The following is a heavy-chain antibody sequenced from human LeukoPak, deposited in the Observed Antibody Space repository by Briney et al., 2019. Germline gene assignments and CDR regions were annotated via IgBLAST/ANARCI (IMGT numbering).Heavy chain of an antibody. CDR3: ARVRRSGSYPSYFDY. V-gene: IGHV4-59*02. CDR2: IYYSGST. CDR1: GGSVSSYY. J-gene: IGHJ4*02. Sequence: SETLSLTCTVSGGSVSSYYWSWIRQPPEKGLEWIGYIYYSGSTSYNPSLKSRVSISVDTSNNQFSLKLTSVTAADTAVYYCARVRRSGSYPSYFDYWGQGTLVTASS. D-gene: IGHD3-22*01.